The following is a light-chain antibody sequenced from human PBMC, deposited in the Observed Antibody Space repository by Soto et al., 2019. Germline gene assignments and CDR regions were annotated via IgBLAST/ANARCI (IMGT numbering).Light chain of an antibody. CDR3: QQHGSSPLT. Sequence: EIVLTQSPGTLSLSPGERATLSCRASQSVGTSYLAWYQQKPGQASRLLIYAASSRATGIPDRFTGSGSGTDFALTISRLEPEDFAVYFCQQHGSSPLTFGGGTKVEIK. CDR2: AAS. V-gene: IGKV3-20*01. CDR1: QSVGTSY. J-gene: IGKJ4*01.